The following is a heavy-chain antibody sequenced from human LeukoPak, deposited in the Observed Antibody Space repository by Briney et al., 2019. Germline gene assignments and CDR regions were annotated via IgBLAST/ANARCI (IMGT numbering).Heavy chain of an antibody. Sequence: SVKVSCKASGFTFTSSAMQWVRQARGQRLEWIGWIVVGSGNTNYAQKFQERVTITRDMSTSTAYMELSSLRSEDTAVYYCARGVGYYDSSGYYSGYYYYYMDVWGKGTTVTISS. V-gene: IGHV1-58*02. D-gene: IGHD3-22*01. CDR2: IVVGSGNT. CDR3: ARGVGYYDSSGYYSGYYYYYMDV. J-gene: IGHJ6*03. CDR1: GFTFTSSA.